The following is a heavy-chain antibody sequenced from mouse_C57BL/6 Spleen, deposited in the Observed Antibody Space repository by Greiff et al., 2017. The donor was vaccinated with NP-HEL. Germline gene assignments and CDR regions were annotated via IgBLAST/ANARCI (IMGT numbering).Heavy chain of an antibody. J-gene: IGHJ1*03. Sequence: VKLQQPGTELVKPGASVKLSCKASGYTFTSYWMHWVKQRPGQGLEWIGNINPSNGGTNYNEKFKSKATLTVDKSSSTAYMQLSSLTSEDSAVYYCARSHYYGSSYRYFDVWGTGTTVTVSS. D-gene: IGHD1-1*01. CDR2: INPSNGGT. V-gene: IGHV1-53*01. CDR3: ARSHYYGSSYRYFDV. CDR1: GYTFTSYW.